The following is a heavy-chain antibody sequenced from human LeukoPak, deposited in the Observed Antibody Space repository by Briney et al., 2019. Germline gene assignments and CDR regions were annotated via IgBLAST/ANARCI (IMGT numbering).Heavy chain of an antibody. Sequence: SETLSLTCTVSGGSVSSGSYYWSWIRQPPGKGLEWIGYIYYSGSTNYNPSLKSRVTISVDTSKNQFSLKLSSVTAADTAVNYCAATIFGVVIPPHFDYWGQGTLVTVSS. CDR1: GGSVSSGSYY. D-gene: IGHD3-3*01. V-gene: IGHV4-61*01. CDR2: IYYSGST. CDR3: AATIFGVVIPPHFDY. J-gene: IGHJ4*02.